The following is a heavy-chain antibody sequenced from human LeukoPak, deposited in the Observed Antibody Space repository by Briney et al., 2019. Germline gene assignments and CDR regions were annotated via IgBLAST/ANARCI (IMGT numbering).Heavy chain of an antibody. D-gene: IGHD3-22*01. CDR3: ARYYDSSGYFY. Sequence: PGGSLRLSCVDSEFTFSRYWMSWVRQAPGKGLEWVVNIKPDGSDKNYVDSVRGRFTISRDNSKNSLYLQMSSLRAEDTAVHHRARYYDSSGYFYWGQGTLVTVSS. V-gene: IGHV3-7*04. CDR1: EFTFSRYW. CDR2: IKPDGSDK. J-gene: IGHJ4*02.